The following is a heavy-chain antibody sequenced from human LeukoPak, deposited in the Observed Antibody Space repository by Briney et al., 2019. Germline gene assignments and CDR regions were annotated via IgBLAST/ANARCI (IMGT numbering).Heavy chain of an antibody. CDR1: GGSISSSSYY. J-gene: IGHJ4*02. CDR3: ARYGSGPSTSKGFDY. D-gene: IGHD3-10*01. V-gene: IGHV4-39*01. CDR2: IYYSGST. Sequence: SETVSLTCTVSGGSISSSSYYWGWIRQPPGKGLEWIGSIYYSGSTYYNPSLKSRVTISVDTSKNQFSLKLSSVTAADTAVYYCARYGSGPSTSKGFDYWGQGTLVTVSS.